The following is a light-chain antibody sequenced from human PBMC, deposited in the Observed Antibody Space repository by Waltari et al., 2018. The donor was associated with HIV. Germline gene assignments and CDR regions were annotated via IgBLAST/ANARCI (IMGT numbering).Light chain of an antibody. CDR2: EVS. CDR3: SSYAGSNIFVV. V-gene: IGLV2-8*01. J-gene: IGLJ2*01. CDR1: SSDVGGYNY. Sequence: QSALTQPPSASGSPGQSVTISCTGTSSDVGGYNYVSWYQQHPGKAPKLMIYEVSQRPSGVPDRFSGSKSGNTASLTVSGLQAEDEADYYCSSYAGSNIFVVFGGGTTLTVL.